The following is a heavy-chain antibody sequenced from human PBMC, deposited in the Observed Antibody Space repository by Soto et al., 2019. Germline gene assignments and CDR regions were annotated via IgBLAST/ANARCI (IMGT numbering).Heavy chain of an antibody. V-gene: IGHV3-11*01. CDR1: GFTFSDYY. J-gene: IGHJ4*02. D-gene: IGHD1-26*01. CDR2: ISSSSTI. Sequence: PGGSLRLSCAASGFTFSDYYMNWVRQAPGKGLEWVSSISSSSTIYYADSVKGRFTISRDNAKNSLYLQMNSLNIEDSAVYYCSGAESPDTAYFSLYWGQGTPVTVSS. CDR3: SGAESPDTAYFSLY.